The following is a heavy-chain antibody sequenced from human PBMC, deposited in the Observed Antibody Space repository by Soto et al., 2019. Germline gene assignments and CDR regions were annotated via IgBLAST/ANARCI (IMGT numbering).Heavy chain of an antibody. V-gene: IGHV6-1*01. J-gene: IGHJ6*02. CDR1: GDSVSSNSAA. CDR3: ARDTEGIAAAGDYYYYYGMDV. Sequence: SQTLSLTFAISGDSVSSNSAAWNCISQSPSRGLEWLGRTYYRSKWYNDYAVSVKSRITINPDTSKNQFSLQLNSVTPEDTAVYYCARDTEGIAAAGDYYYYYGMDVWGQGTTVPVSS. CDR2: TYYRSKWYN. D-gene: IGHD6-13*01.